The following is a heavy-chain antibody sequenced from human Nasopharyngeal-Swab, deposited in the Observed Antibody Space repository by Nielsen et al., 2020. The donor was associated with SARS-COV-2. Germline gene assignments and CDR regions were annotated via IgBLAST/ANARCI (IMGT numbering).Heavy chain of an antibody. Sequence: GGSLTLSCAASGFTVSSNYMSWVRQAPGKGMEWVSVIYSGGSTYYADSVKGRFTISRDNSKNTLYLQMNSLRAEDTAVYYCARAWGTMGPAFDYWGQGTLVTVSS. V-gene: IGHV3-53*01. D-gene: IGHD3-10*01. CDR3: ARAWGTMGPAFDY. CDR1: GFTVSSNY. J-gene: IGHJ4*02. CDR2: IYSGGST.